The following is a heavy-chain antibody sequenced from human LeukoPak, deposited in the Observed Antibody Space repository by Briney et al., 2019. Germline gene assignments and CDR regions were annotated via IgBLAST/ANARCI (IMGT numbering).Heavy chain of an antibody. V-gene: IGHV4-39*02. CDR1: GFTFSSYW. Sequence: GSLRLSCAASGFTFSSYWMHWVRQAPGKGLEWIGSIYYSGSTYYNPSLKSRVTISVDTSKNQFSLKLSSVTAADTAVYYCARDGGSGIGWFDPWGQGTLVTVSS. D-gene: IGHD3-10*01. CDR3: ARDGGSGIGWFDP. J-gene: IGHJ5*02. CDR2: IYYSGST.